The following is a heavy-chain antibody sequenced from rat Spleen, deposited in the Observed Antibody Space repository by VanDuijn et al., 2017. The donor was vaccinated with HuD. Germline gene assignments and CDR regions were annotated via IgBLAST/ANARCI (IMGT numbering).Heavy chain of an antibody. V-gene: IGHV3-3*01. D-gene: IGHD1-2*01. Sequence: EVQLQESGPGLVKPSQSLSLTCSVTGHSITSSYRWNWIRTFPGSKLEWMGYINSAGSTNYNPSLESRISITRDTSKNQFFLQMNSLRSEDTATYFCGKDMNYFSTYPFYLMGAWGQGTSVTVSS. CDR3: GKDMNYFSTYPFYLMGA. CDR2: INSAGST. CDR1: GHSITSSYR. J-gene: IGHJ4*01.